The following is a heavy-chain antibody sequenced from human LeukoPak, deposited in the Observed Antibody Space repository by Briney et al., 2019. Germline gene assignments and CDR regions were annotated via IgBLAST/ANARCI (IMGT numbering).Heavy chain of an antibody. Sequence: ASVKVSCKVSGYTLTELSMHWVRQAPGKGLEWMGGFDPEDGETIYAQKFQGRVTITADESTSTAYMELSSLRSEDTAVYYCAATTYYYDSSGQRFFDGEQYYYYYGMDVWGQGTTVTVSS. V-gene: IGHV1-24*01. D-gene: IGHD3-22*01. J-gene: IGHJ6*02. CDR2: FDPEDGET. CDR3: AATTYYYDSSGQRFFDGEQYYYYYGMDV. CDR1: GYTLTELS.